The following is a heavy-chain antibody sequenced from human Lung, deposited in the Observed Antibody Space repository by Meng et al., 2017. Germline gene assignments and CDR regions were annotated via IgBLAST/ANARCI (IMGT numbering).Heavy chain of an antibody. Sequence: QVQLVQSGSELKKPGASVTISCKASGYTFTNYAMNWVRQAPGQGLEWMGWINTNTGDPTYAQGFTGRFVFSLDTSVSTAYLQISSLKTEDTTVYYCAGKKWLATGEVHWGQGTLVTVSS. V-gene: IGHV7-4-1*02. J-gene: IGHJ4*02. CDR2: INTNTGDP. CDR1: GYTFTNYA. D-gene: IGHD6-19*01. CDR3: AGKKWLATGEVH.